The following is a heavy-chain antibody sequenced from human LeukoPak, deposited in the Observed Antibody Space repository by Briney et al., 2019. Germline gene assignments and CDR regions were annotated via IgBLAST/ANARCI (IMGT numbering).Heavy chain of an antibody. V-gene: IGHV3-74*01. Sequence: GGSLRLSCAASGFTFSSYWMHWVRQAPGKGLVWVSRINSDGSSTSYADSVKGRFTISRDNAKNTLYLQMNSLRAEDTAVYYCAREEIVGAPYFDYWGQGTLVTVSS. CDR1: GFTFSSYW. CDR2: INSDGSST. CDR3: AREEIVGAPYFDY. D-gene: IGHD1-26*01. J-gene: IGHJ4*02.